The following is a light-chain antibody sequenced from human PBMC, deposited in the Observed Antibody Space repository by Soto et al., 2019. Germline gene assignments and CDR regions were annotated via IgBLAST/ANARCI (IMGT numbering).Light chain of an antibody. CDR3: AAWDDSLNGPL. V-gene: IGLV1-44*01. Sequence: QSVLTQPPSASGTPGQRVTISCSGSSSNIGSNTVNWYQQLPGTAPKLLMYSNNQRPSGVPDRFSGSKSGTSASLAISGLQSEDEADYYCAAWDDSLNGPLFGGGTKVTVL. CDR1: SSNIGSNT. CDR2: SNN. J-gene: IGLJ2*01.